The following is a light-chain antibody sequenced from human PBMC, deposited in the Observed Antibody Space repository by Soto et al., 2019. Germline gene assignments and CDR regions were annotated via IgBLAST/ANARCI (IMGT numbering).Light chain of an antibody. V-gene: IGKV1-5*03. CDR1: QSISNW. J-gene: IGKJ1*01. CDR2: KAS. Sequence: DIHMTQSPSTLSASVGYIFIITCRASQSISNWLAWYQQKPGKAPNLLIYKASSLKSGVPSRLSGSRYGTELTLTVSSMKTEDFETYYCLQDHDDSWTFGHGTKVDI. CDR3: LQDHDDSWT.